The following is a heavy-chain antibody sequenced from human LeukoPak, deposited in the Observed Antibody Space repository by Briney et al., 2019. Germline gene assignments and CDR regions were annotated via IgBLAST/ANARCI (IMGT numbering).Heavy chain of an antibody. CDR3: ARGGAARLHFQN. CDR2: IYYSGST. V-gene: IGHV4-31*03. J-gene: IGHJ1*01. D-gene: IGHD6-6*01. Sequence: SQTLSLTCTVSGGSISSGGYYWSWIRQHPGKGLEWIGYIYYSGSTYYNPSLKSRVTISVDTSKNQFSLNLNSVTAADTAVYYCARGGAARLHFQNWGQGTLVTVSS. CDR1: GGSISSGGYY.